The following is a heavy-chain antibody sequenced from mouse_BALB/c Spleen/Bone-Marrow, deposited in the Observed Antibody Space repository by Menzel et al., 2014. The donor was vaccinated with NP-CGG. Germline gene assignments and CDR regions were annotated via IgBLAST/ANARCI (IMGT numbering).Heavy chain of an antibody. Sequence: EVKLMESGGGLVQPGGSRKLSCAASGFTFXSFGMHWVRQAPEKGLEWVAYISSGSSTIYYADTVKGRFTISRDNPKNTLFLQMTSLRSEDTAMYYCARSLYYRYDFFDYWGQGTTLTVSS. CDR1: GFTFXSFG. D-gene: IGHD2-14*01. V-gene: IGHV5-17*02. J-gene: IGHJ2*01. CDR3: ARSLYYRYDFFDY. CDR2: ISSGSSTI.